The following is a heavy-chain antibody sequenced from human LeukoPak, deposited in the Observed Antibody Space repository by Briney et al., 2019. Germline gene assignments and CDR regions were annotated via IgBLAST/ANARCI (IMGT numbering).Heavy chain of an antibody. J-gene: IGHJ4*02. V-gene: IGHV3-66*01. CDR2: IYSDGST. Sequence: GGSLRLSCAASGFTVSSNYMSWVRQVPGKGLEWVSVIYSDGSTDYADSVKGRLTISRDNAKNSLYLQMNSLRAEDTAVYYCARDLSPEMTIFGVVISHFDYWGQGTLVTVSS. D-gene: IGHD3-3*01. CDR3: ARDLSPEMTIFGVVISHFDY. CDR1: GFTVSSNY.